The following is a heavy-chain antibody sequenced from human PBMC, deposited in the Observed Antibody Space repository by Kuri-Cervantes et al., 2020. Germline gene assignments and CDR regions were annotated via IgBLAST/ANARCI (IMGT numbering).Heavy chain of an antibody. Sequence: GGSLRLSCAASGFTFSRSALHWVRQAPGKGLEWVAVISNDGINKYYADSVKGRFTISRDNSKKSLYLQMNSLRAEDTAVYYCARHIAAAGTEYWGQGTLVTVSS. CDR1: GFTFSRSA. CDR3: ARHIAAAGTEY. CDR2: ISNDGINK. V-gene: IGHV3-30-3*01. J-gene: IGHJ4*02. D-gene: IGHD6-13*01.